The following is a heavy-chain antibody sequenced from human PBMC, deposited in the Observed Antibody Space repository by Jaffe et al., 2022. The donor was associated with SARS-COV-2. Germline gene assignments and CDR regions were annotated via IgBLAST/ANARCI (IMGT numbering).Heavy chain of an antibody. CDR2: ISYDGSNK. J-gene: IGHJ4*02. D-gene: IGHD1-26*01. V-gene: IGHV3-30*18. Sequence: QVQLVESGGGVVQPGRSLRLSCAASGFTFSSYGMHWVRQAPGKGLEWVAVISYDGSNKYYADSVKGRFTISRDNSKNTLYLQMNSLRAEDTAVYYCAKDLLDPPNTPEKNWGQGTLVTVSS. CDR3: AKDLLDPPNTPEKN. CDR1: GFTFSSYG.